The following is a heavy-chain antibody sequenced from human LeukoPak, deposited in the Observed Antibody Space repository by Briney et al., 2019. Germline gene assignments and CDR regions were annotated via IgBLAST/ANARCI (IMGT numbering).Heavy chain of an antibody. CDR1: GFTFSSYS. V-gene: IGHV3-21*01. CDR2: ISSSSSYI. J-gene: IGHJ5*02. Sequence: GGSLRLSCAASGFTFSSYSMNWVRQAPGKGLEWVSSISSSSSYIYYADSVKGRFTISRDNAKNSLYLQMNSLRAEDTAVYYCARWGSGCPRPHRWGQGTLVTVSS. CDR3: ARWGSGCPRPHR. D-gene: IGHD6-19*01.